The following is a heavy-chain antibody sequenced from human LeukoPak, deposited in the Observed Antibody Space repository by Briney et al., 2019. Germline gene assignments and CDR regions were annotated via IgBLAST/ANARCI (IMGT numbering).Heavy chain of an antibody. D-gene: IGHD3-10*01. Sequence: SETLSLTCTVSGGSISSYYWSWIRQPPGKGLEWIGYIYYSGSTNYNPSLKSRVTISVDTSKNQFSLKLSPVTAADTAVYYCARAGFEGSGSYATTPYFDYWGQGTLVTVSS. CDR3: ARAGFEGSGSYATTPYFDY. V-gene: IGHV4-59*01. J-gene: IGHJ4*02. CDR1: GGSISSYY. CDR2: IYYSGST.